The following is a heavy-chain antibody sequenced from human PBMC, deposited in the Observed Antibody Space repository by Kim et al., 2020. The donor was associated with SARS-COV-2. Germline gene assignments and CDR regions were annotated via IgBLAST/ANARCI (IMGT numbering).Heavy chain of an antibody. CDR1: GYTFISYG. CDR2: ISAYNGNT. J-gene: IGHJ6*02. D-gene: IGHD3-10*01. V-gene: IGHV1-18*01. Sequence: ASVKVSCKASGYTFISYGISWVRQAPGQGLEWMGWISAYNGNTNYAQKFQGRVTMTTDTSTSTAYMELRSLRSDDTAVYYCARVDTGSGSYYYGMDVWGQGTTVTVSS. CDR3: ARVDTGSGSYYYGMDV.